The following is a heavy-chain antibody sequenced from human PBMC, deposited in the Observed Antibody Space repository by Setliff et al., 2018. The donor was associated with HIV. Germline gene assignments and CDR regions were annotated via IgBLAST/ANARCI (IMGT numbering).Heavy chain of an antibody. CDR1: GDSITSHY. CDR3: ARDGIMVDY. Sequence: SETLSLTCTVSGDSITSHYWSWIRQPPGKGLEWIGYIYFTGSTNYNPSLKSRVTISVDTSKNQFSLKLSSVTAADTAVYYCARDGIMVDYWGQGTLVTVSS. V-gene: IGHV4-59*11. J-gene: IGHJ4*02. D-gene: IGHD3-16*01. CDR2: IYFTGST.